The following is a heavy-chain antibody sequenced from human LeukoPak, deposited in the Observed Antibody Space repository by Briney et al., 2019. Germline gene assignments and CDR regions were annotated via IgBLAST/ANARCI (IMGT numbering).Heavy chain of an antibody. Sequence: GGSLRLSCAASGFTFGSYGMHWVGQAPGKGLEWVTFIRSDGSNKYYADSVKGRFTISRDNSKNTLYLQMNSLRAEDTAVFYCAKEEIGYCSSTSCYGLVYWGQGTLVTVSS. D-gene: IGHD2-2*01. CDR2: IRSDGSNK. J-gene: IGHJ4*02. CDR1: GFTFGSYG. CDR3: AKEEIGYCSSTSCYGLVY. V-gene: IGHV3-30*02.